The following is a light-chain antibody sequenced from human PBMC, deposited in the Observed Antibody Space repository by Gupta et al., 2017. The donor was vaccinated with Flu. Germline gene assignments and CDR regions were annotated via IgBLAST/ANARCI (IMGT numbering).Light chain of an antibody. V-gene: IGKV3-20*01. CDR3: QQSDSSPQT. CDR2: AAS. CDR1: QTISSTY. J-gene: IGKJ1*01. Sequence: EIVLTQSPGTLSLSPGERATLSCRASQTISSTYLAWYQQKPGQAPRLLMYAASSRATDIPDRFSGSGSGTDITLTISRLEPEDFAVYYCQQSDSSPQTFGQGTKVEIK.